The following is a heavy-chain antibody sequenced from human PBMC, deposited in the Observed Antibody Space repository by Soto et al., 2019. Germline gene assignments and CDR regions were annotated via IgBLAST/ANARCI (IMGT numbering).Heavy chain of an antibody. V-gene: IGHV4-30-4*01. J-gene: IGHJ5*02. D-gene: IGHD2-15*01. CDR1: GGAISSCAYF. Sequence: PSETLSLTCTVSGGAISSCAYFWSWIRQSPGKGLEWFGYISSIGRAYYKPSLRIRPCISVDSSKNQCSLKMTSVIAADTAVYFCARGIRGSSQYFNWFDPWGQGTPVTVSS. CDR3: ARGIRGSSQYFNWFDP. CDR2: ISSIGRA.